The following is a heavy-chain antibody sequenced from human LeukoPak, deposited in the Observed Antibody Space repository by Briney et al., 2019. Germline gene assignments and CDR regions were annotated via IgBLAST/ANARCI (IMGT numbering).Heavy chain of an antibody. CDR2: ISYDGSNK. CDR1: GFTFSSYA. V-gene: IGHV3-30-3*01. J-gene: IGHJ4*02. D-gene: IGHD3-22*01. CDR3: VIDLYYYDSPDY. Sequence: GGSLRLSCAASGFTFSSYAMHWLRQAPGKGLEWVAVISYDGSNKYYADSVKGRFTISRDNCKNTLYLQMNSLRAEDTAVYYCVIDLYYYDSPDYWGQGTMVSVSS.